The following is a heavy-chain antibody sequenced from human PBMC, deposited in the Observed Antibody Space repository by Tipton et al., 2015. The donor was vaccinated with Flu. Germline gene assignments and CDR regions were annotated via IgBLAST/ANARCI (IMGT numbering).Heavy chain of an antibody. D-gene: IGHD1-26*01. J-gene: IGHJ3*02. CDR3: ATFVGAAHFESFGM. Sequence: TLSLTCTVSGGSISTINYYWGWIRQPPGKGLEWIGNIFHSGTTYYNPSLRSRVTISLATSKNQFSLRLTSVTAADTAVYYCATFVGAAHFESFGMWGQGTMVTVSS. V-gene: IGHV4-39*01. CDR1: GGSISTINYY. CDR2: IFHSGTT.